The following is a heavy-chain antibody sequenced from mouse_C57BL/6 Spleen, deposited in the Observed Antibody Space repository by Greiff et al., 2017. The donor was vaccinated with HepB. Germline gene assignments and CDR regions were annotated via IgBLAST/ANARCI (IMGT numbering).Heavy chain of an antibody. J-gene: IGHJ4*01. D-gene: IGHD1-1*01. V-gene: IGHV1-67*01. CDR2: ISTYYGDA. CDR3: ARYCYYYGSSYFYYAMDY. Sequence: VQLQQSGPELVRPGVSVKISCKGSGYTFTDYAMHWVKQSHAKSLEWIGVISTYYGDASYNQKFKDKATMTVDKSSSTAYMELARLTSEDSAVYYCARYCYYYGSSYFYYAMDYWGQGTSVTVSS. CDR1: GYTFTDYA.